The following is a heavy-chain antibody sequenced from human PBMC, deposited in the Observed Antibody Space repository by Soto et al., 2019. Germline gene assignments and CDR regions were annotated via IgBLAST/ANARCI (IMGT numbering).Heavy chain of an antibody. CDR1: GFIFSDYY. D-gene: IGHD5-12*01. Sequence: QVQLVESGGGLVKPGGSLRLSCAASGFIFSDYYMSWIRQAPGKGLEWVSYISSSSTYTNYADSVKGRFTISRDNAKNSLYLQLNSLRAEDTSVYYCARGGGSYDGYDYWGQGTLVTVSS. V-gene: IGHV3-11*05. CDR3: ARGGGSYDGYDY. J-gene: IGHJ4*02. CDR2: ISSSSTYT.